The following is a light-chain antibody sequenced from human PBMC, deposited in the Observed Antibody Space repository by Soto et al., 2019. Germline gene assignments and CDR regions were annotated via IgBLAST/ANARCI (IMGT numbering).Light chain of an antibody. Sequence: DIQMPQSPSTLSASLGDRFTITCRASQSISSWLAWYQQKPGKAPKLLIYKASSLESGVPSRFSGSGSGTEFTLTISSLQPDDFATYYCQQYNSYSITFGQGTRLE. CDR3: QQYNSYSIT. CDR1: QSISSW. CDR2: KAS. V-gene: IGKV1-5*03. J-gene: IGKJ5*01.